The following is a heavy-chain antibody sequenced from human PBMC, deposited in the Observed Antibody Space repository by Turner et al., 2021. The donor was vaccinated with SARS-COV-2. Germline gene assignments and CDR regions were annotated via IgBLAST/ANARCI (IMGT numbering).Heavy chain of an antibody. J-gene: IGHJ4*02. CDR1: GFTFSSYS. Sequence: EVQLVESGGGLVKPGGSLRLSCAASGFTFSSYSMNWVRQAPGKGLEWVASISSSSSYIYYADSVKGRFTISRDNAKNSLYLQMNSLRAEDTAVYYCAREGDDSSGYWGGDWGQGTLVTVSS. D-gene: IGHD3-22*01. CDR2: ISSSSSYI. V-gene: IGHV3-21*01. CDR3: AREGDDSSGYWGGD.